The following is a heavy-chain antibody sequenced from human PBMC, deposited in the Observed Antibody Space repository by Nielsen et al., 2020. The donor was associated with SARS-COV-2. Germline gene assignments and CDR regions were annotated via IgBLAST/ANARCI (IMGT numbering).Heavy chain of an antibody. CDR3: ARDRGFGDRFDY. D-gene: IGHD3-10*01. J-gene: IGHJ4*02. V-gene: IGHV4-39*07. CDR2: IYYSGST. CDR1: GGSISSNSFY. Sequence: SETLSLTCTVSGGSISSNSFYWGWIRQPPGKGLEYIGGIYYSGSTYYNPSLKSRVTISVDTSKNQFSLKLSSVTAADTAVYYCARDRGFGDRFDYWGQGTLVTVSS.